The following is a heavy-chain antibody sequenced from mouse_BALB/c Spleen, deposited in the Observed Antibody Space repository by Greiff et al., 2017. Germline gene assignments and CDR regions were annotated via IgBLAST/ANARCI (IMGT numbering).Heavy chain of an antibody. V-gene: IGHV1-14*01. CDR2: INPYNDGT. CDR3: ARSNYYGSSSGWYFDV. J-gene: IGHJ1*01. Sequence: EVQLQQSGPELVKPGASVKMSCKASGYTFTSYVMHWVKQKPGQGLEWIGYINPYNDGTKYNEKFKGKATLTADKSSSTAYMQLSSLTSENSAVYFCARSNYYGSSSGWYFDVWGAGTTVTVSS. D-gene: IGHD1-1*01. CDR1: GYTFTSYV.